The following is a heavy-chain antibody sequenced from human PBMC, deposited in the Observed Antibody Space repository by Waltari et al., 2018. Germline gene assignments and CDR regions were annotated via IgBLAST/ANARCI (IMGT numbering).Heavy chain of an antibody. V-gene: IGHV4-59*01. CDR3: ARVRYSGNYYYFDS. CDR1: GVSISSLY. CDR2: IYSSGST. D-gene: IGHD1-26*01. Sequence: QVQLQESGPGLVKPSETLSLTCPVSGVSISSLYWSWIRQPPGKGLVWIGYIYSSGSTYYNPSLQSRVTISVDTSKSHVSLTLTSVTAADTAVYYCARVRYSGNYYYFDSWGRGTLVTVSS. J-gene: IGHJ4*02.